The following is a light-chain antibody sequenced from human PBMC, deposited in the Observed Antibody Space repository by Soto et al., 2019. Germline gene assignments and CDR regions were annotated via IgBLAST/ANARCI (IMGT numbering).Light chain of an antibody. CDR3: FSQGTK. V-gene: IGLV2-23*02. J-gene: IGLJ2*01. Sequence: QSALTQPASVSGSPGQSITISCTGTSTDLRSYNLVSWYQQHPGRAPKLIIYEITNRPSGVSDRFSGSKAGNTASLTISGLQAEDEAEYYCFSQGTKFGGGTKLTVL. CDR1: STDLRSYNL. CDR2: EIT.